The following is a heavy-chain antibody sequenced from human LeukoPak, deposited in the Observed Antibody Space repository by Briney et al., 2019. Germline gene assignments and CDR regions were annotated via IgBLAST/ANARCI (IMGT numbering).Heavy chain of an antibody. J-gene: IGHJ4*02. CDR1: GFTVSSNY. Sequence: GGSLRLSCAASGFTVSSNYMSWGRQAPGKGLEWVSVIYSGGTTNYADSVKGRFTISRDNSKNTLFLQMNSLRAEDTAVYYCAKASELLGPPFDSWGQGTLVTVSS. CDR3: AKASELLGPPFDS. V-gene: IGHV3-53*01. D-gene: IGHD1-26*01. CDR2: IYSGGTT.